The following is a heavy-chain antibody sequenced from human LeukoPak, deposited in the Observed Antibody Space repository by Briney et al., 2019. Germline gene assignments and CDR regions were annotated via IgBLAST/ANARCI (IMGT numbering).Heavy chain of an antibody. CDR1: GGSVSSANYY. J-gene: IGHJ5*02. V-gene: IGHV4-61*01. D-gene: IGHD2-15*01. CDR2: INNSGST. CDR3: ARAPIRYCSGGNCYYWFDP. Sequence: SETLSLTCAVSGGSVSSANYYWTWIRQPPGRGLEWIGYINNSGSTNYNPSLKSRVTISLDTSKNLFSLRLNSVTAADTAVYYCARAPIRYCSGGNCYYWFDPWGQGTLVTVS.